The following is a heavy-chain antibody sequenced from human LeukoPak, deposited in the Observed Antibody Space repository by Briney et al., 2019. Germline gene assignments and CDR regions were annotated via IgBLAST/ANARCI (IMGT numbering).Heavy chain of an antibody. CDR1: GGSISSSNW. D-gene: IGHD3-9*01. J-gene: IGHJ4*02. CDR2: IYHSGST. CDR3: ASSLGDYDILTGWYFDY. V-gene: IGHV4-4*02. Sequence: SETLSLTCAVSGGSISSSNWWSWVRQSPGKGLEWIGEIYHSGSTNYNPSLKSRVTISVDKSKNQFSLKLSSVTAADTAVYYCASSLGDYDILTGWYFDYWGQGTLVTVPS.